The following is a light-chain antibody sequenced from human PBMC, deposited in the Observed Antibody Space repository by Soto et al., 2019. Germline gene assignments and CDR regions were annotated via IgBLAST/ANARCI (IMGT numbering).Light chain of an antibody. CDR2: GAS. V-gene: IGKV3-15*01. Sequence: EIVMTQSPATLSVSPGERATLSCRASQSVSSNLAWYQQKPGQAPRLLIYGASTSATGIPARFSGSGSGREFSLTISSLQSQDFAVYYCQHYNNWPPWTFGQGTKVEVK. CDR1: QSVSSN. CDR3: QHYNNWPPWT. J-gene: IGKJ1*01.